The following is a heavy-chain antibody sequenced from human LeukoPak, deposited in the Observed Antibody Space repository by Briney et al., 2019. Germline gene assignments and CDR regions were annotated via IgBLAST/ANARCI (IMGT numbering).Heavy chain of an antibody. CDR3: AKGSGYYDSSGYYRGYYFDY. CDR1: GFTFSSYG. J-gene: IGHJ4*02. D-gene: IGHD3-22*01. CDR2: TRYDGSNK. V-gene: IGHV3-30*02. Sequence: GGSLRLSCAASGFTFSSYGMHWVRQAPGKGLEWVAFTRYDGSNKYYADSVKGRFTISRDNSKNTLYLQMNSLRAEDTAVYYCAKGSGYYDSSGYYRGYYFDYWGQGTLVTVSS.